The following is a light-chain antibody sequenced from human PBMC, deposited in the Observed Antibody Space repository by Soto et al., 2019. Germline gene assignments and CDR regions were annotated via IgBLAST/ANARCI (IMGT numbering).Light chain of an antibody. J-gene: IGLJ2*01. Sequence: QSALTQPASVSGSPGQSITISCTGTSSDVGGYNYVSWYQQHPGKAPKLMIYEVSNRPSGVPDRFSGSKSGTSASLAISGLRSEDEADYYCSAWDDSLSGHVVFGGGTKLTVL. V-gene: IGLV2-14*01. CDR2: EVS. CDR1: SSDVGGYNY. CDR3: SAWDDSLSGHVV.